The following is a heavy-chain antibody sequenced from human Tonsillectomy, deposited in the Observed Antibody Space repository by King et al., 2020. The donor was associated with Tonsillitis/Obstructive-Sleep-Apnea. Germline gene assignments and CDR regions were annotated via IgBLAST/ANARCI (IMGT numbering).Heavy chain of an antibody. V-gene: IGHV1-18*01. CDR1: GYTFTTFTSYG. J-gene: IGHJ4*02. Sequence: VQLVQSGGEVKKPGASVKVSCKASGYTFTTFTSYGFSWVRQAPGQGLEWKGGINTYNGKTNYAQKLQGRVTLTTDTSTSPAYRELRRLRSDDTAGYYCVSDCSGGSCYQWDYWGEGTLVTVSS. D-gene: IGHD2-15*01. CDR2: INTYNGKT. CDR3: VSDCSGGSCYQWDY.